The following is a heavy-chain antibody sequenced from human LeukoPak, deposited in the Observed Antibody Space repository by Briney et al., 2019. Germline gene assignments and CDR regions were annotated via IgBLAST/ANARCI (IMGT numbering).Heavy chain of an antibody. Sequence: GGSLRLSCAASGFTFDDYAMHWVRQAPGKGLEWVSGISWNSGSIGYADSVKGRFTISRDNAKNSLYLQMNSLRAEDMALYYCASLYYDSSGYYFGGQGTLVTVSS. J-gene: IGHJ4*02. CDR3: ASLYYDSSGYYF. CDR2: ISWNSGSI. D-gene: IGHD3-22*01. CDR1: GFTFDDYA. V-gene: IGHV3-9*03.